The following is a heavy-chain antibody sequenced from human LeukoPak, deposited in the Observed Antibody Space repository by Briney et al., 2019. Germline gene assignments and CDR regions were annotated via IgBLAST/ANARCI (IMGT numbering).Heavy chain of an antibody. D-gene: IGHD2-15*01. CDR2: ISSSSSYI. CDR1: GFTFSSYS. V-gene: IGHV3-21*01. CDR3: ARDGSRHDAFDI. Sequence: GGSLRLSCAASGFTFSSYSMNWVRQAPGKGLEWVSSISSSSSYIYYADSVKGRFTISRDNAKNSLYLQMNSLRAEDTAVYYCARDGSRHDAFDIWGQGTMVTVSS. J-gene: IGHJ3*02.